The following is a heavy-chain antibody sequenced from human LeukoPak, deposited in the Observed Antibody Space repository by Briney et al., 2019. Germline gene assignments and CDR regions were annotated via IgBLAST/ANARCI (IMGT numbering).Heavy chain of an antibody. Sequence: TSETLSLTCTVSDGSISSYYWSWIRQPPGKSLEWIGYIYYTGITKYNPSLKSRVTISVDTSKNQFSLKLSSVTAADTAVYYCARHASFLPGLKWLSEDAFDIWGQGTMVTVSS. CDR1: DGSISSYY. V-gene: IGHV4-59*08. J-gene: IGHJ3*02. D-gene: IGHD3-22*01. CDR2: IYYTGIT. CDR3: ARHASFLPGLKWLSEDAFDI.